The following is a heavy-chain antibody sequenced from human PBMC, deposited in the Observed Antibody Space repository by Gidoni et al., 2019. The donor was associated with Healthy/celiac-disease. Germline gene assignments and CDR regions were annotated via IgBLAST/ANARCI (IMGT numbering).Heavy chain of an antibody. CDR2: ST. J-gene: IGHJ3*02. CDR3: VREVYYGSRNDAFDI. D-gene: IGHD3-10*01. Sequence: STYYADSVKGRFTISRDNSKNTLYLQMNSLRAEDTAVYYCVREVYYGSRNDAFDIWGQGTMVTVSS. V-gene: IGHV3-53*01.